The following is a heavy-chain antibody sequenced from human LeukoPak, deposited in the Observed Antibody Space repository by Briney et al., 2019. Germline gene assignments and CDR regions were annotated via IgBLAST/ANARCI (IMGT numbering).Heavy chain of an antibody. Sequence: GGSLRLSCAASGFTFSNYDMSWVRQAPGKRLEWVSSISDSGGSTYYADSVKGRFTISRDNSKNTLYLQMTNLRAADTAVYYCAKDLSRAVAADWFDPWDQGSLVTVSS. CDR2: ISDSGGST. D-gene: IGHD6-19*01. CDR3: AKDLSRAVAADWFDP. V-gene: IGHV3-23*01. CDR1: GFTFSNYD. J-gene: IGHJ5*02.